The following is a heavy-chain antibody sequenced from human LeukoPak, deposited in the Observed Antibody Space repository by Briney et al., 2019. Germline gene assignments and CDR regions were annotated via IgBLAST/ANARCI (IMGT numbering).Heavy chain of an antibody. Sequence: GGSLRLSCAASGFTFNDYGMSWVRQAPRKGLEWVSGINWNGGSTGYADSVKGRFTISRDNAKNSLYLQMNSLRAEDTAVYYCARPLMYYYGSETYFWFDPWGQGTLVTVSS. J-gene: IGHJ5*02. CDR3: ARPLMYYYGSETYFWFDP. V-gene: IGHV3-20*04. CDR2: INWNGGST. CDR1: GFTFNDYG. D-gene: IGHD3-10*01.